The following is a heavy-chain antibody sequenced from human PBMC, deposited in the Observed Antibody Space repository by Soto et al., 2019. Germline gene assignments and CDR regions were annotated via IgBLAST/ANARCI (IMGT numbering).Heavy chain of an antibody. CDR1: DYTFTRYG. J-gene: IGHJ6*02. CDR3: AKNGQPPYYYYGLDV. Sequence: GASVKVSCKASDYTFTRYGISWVRQAPGQGLEWMGWISGYNGDTNYAQKFQGRVSMTIDTSTTTAYMELRSLRSDGTAVYYCAKNGQPPYYYYGLDVWGQGTKVTVSS. D-gene: IGHD2-8*01. V-gene: IGHV1-18*01. CDR2: ISGYNGDT.